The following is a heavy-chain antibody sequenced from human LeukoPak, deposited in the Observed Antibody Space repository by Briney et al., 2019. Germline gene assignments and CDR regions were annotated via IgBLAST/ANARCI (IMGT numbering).Heavy chain of an antibody. Sequence: PGGSLRLSCAASGFTFSRYSMHWVRQAPGKGLVWVSHVDSDGSGTDYADSVKGRFTISRDNAKNTLYLQMNSLRVEDTAVYYCVRGYSNYGYVFDFWGQGTTVTVSS. CDR2: VDSDGSGT. CDR3: VRGYSNYGYVFDF. J-gene: IGHJ3*01. CDR1: GFTFSRYS. V-gene: IGHV3-74*01. D-gene: IGHD4-11*01.